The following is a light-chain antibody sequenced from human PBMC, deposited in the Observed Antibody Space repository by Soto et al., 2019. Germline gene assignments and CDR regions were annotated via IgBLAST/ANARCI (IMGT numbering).Light chain of an antibody. CDR3: QQYHSAPQS. CDR2: CAS. J-gene: IGKJ1*01. V-gene: IGKV4-1*01. CDR1: QSVLYSPNNKNY. Sequence: DIVMTQSPDSLAVSLGERATINCKSSQSVLYSPNNKNYLAWYQQKPGQPPKLLIFCASTRESGVPDRFSGSGSGTAFTLTISSLQAEDVAFYYCQQYHSAPQSFGQGTKVEIK.